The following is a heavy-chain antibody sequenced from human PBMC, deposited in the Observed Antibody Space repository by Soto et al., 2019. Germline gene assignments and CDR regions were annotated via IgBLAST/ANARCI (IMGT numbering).Heavy chain of an antibody. J-gene: IGHJ4*02. CDR3: ARSSITPRLFMYPFDY. V-gene: IGHV4-39*01. CDR2: IYYDGNT. Sequence: QLQLQESGPGLVKPSETLSLTCTVSGGSITSSSHYWGWIRQPPGKGLECIGNIYYDGNTYYNPSLKRPVTISLDTSKNQFSLRLNSVTAADTAVYYCARSSITPRLFMYPFDYWGQGTLVTVSS. CDR1: GGSITSSSHY. D-gene: IGHD6-6*01.